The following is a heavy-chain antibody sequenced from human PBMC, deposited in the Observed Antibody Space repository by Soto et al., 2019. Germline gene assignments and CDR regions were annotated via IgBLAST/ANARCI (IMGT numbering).Heavy chain of an antibody. CDR2: FNPNSGGT. Sequence: GASVKVSRKASGYTFTGYYMLWVRQAPGQGLEWMGWFNPNSGGTNYAQRFQGRVTMTRDTSISTAYMELSRLRSDDTAVYYCARWMADYGDYSVVFDYWGQGTLVTVSS. CDR3: ARWMADYGDYSVVFDY. CDR1: GYTFTGYY. D-gene: IGHD4-17*01. V-gene: IGHV1-2*02. J-gene: IGHJ4*02.